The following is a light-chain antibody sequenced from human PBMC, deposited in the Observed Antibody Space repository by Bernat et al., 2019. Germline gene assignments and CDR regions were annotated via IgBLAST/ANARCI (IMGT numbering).Light chain of an antibody. CDR3: KQYNNYWGLI. Sequence: DIQMTQSPSTLSASVGDRVTITCRASQTIGSWLAWYQQKPGKAPKLLIYRASSLDTGVPSRFSGSGSGTEFTLTISSLQPDDFATYYCKQYNNYWGLIFGPGTKVDIK. V-gene: IGKV1-5*03. CDR1: QTIGSW. J-gene: IGKJ3*01. CDR2: RAS.